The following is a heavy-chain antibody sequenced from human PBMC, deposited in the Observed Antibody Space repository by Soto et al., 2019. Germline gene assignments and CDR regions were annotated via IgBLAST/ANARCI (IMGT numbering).Heavy chain of an antibody. Sequence: PGGSLRLSCAASGFTFGTYTMNWVRQAPGKGLEWVSSIGTSCSYIYYADAVRGRFTISRDNAKDSLYLQMSSLRAEDTAVYYCARVMCGDCSTYYYYSMDVWGQGTTVTVSS. CDR3: ARVMCGDCSTYYYYSMDV. CDR2: IGTSCSYI. D-gene: IGHD2-21*02. J-gene: IGHJ6*02. V-gene: IGHV3-21*01. CDR1: GFTFGTYT.